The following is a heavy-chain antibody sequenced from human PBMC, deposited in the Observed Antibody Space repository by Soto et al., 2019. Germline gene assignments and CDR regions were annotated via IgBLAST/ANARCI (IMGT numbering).Heavy chain of an antibody. J-gene: IGHJ6*02. CDR1: GGSFSGYY. CDR3: GAFYDYYDMEV. Sequence: PSETLSLTCAVYGGSFSGYYWSWIRQPPGKGLEWIGEINHSGSTNYNPSLKSRVTISVGTSKNQFSLNLSSVTAADKAVYYCGAFYDYYDMEVWGQGTTVTVSS. CDR2: INHSGST. V-gene: IGHV4-34*01.